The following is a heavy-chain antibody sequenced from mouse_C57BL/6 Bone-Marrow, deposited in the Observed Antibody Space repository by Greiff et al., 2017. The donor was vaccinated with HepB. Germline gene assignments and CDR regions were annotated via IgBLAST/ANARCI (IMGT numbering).Heavy chain of an antibody. J-gene: IGHJ3*01. CDR3: TRPYYTAWFAY. Sequence: QVQLQQSGAELVRPGASVTLSCKASCYTFTDYEMHWVKQTPVHGLEWIGAIDPETGGTAYNQKFKGKAILTADKSSSTAYMELRSLTSEDSAVYYCTRPYYTAWFAYWGQGTLVTVSA. CDR2: IDPETGGT. D-gene: IGHD2-12*01. CDR1: CYTFTDYE. V-gene: IGHV1-15*01.